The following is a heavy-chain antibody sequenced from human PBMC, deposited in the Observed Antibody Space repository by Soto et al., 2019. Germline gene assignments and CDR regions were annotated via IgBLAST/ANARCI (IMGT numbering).Heavy chain of an antibody. Sequence: PSETLSHTCTVSGGSISSGGYYWSWILQHPGKGLAWIGYINYRRSTYYNPSLKSRVTISVDRSKNPFSLKLSSVSAADTAVFYCARARLRLGELSFPFAYWGQGTLVTVSS. J-gene: IGHJ4*02. CDR1: GGSISSGGYY. D-gene: IGHD3-16*02. CDR3: ARARLRLGELSFPFAY. CDR2: INYRRST. V-gene: IGHV4-31*03.